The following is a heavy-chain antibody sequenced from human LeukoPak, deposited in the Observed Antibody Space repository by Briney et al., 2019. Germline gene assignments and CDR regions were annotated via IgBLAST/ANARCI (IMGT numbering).Heavy chain of an antibody. D-gene: IGHD5-18*01. CDR1: GGSFSGYY. J-gene: IGHJ4*02. Sequence: SETLSLTCAVYGGSFSGYYWSWIRQPPGKGLEWIGEINHSGSTNHNPSLKSRVAISVDTSKNQFSLKLSSVTAADTAVYYCARRRGYSYGYPPDYWGQGTLVTVSS. V-gene: IGHV4-34*01. CDR3: ARRRGYSYGYPPDY. CDR2: INHSGST.